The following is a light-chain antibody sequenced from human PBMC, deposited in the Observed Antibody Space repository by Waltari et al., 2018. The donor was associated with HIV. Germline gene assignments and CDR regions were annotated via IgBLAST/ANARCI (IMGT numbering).Light chain of an antibody. CDR1: RSNVGSNT. CDR2: INN. V-gene: IGLV1-44*01. Sequence: QSVLTQPPSASGTPGQRVTVSCSGSRSNVGSNTVNWYQQLPGTAPKLLIYINNDRPSGVPDRFSGSNSGTSASLAISGLQSEDEADYYCAAWDDTLHGYVFGTGTTVTVL. CDR3: AAWDDTLHGYV. J-gene: IGLJ1*01.